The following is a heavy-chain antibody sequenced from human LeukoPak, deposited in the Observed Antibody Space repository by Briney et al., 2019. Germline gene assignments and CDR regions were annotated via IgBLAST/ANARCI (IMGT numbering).Heavy chain of an antibody. V-gene: IGHV3-15*01. J-gene: IGHJ4*02. CDR3: AIDEPNYAPYDFDY. D-gene: IGHD4/OR15-4a*01. CDR2: IKSKADGETT. CDR1: RFTYSNAW. Sequence: GGSLRLXCAASRFTYSNAWMNWVRRAPGKGLESVGRIKSKADGETTDYAAPVKGRFTISRDDSNNMVYLQMNSLKIEDTAVYYCAIDEPNYAPYDFDYWGQGTLVTVSS.